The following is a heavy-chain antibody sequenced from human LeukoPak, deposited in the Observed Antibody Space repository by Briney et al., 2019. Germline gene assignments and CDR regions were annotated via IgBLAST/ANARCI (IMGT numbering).Heavy chain of an antibody. CDR2: ISSSGSHM. CDR3: ARLTFGGVIGFDY. D-gene: IGHD3-16*02. Sequence: PGGFLRLSCAASGFTFSSYNMNWVRQAPGKGLEWVSSISSSGSHMYYADSVKGRFTISRDNAKNSLYLQMNSLRAEDTAVYYCARLTFGGVIGFDYWGQGTLVTVSS. CDR1: GFTFSSYN. V-gene: IGHV3-21*01. J-gene: IGHJ4*02.